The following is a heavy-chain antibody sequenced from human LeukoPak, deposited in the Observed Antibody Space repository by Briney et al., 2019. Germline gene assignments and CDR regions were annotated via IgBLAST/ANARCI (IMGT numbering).Heavy chain of an antibody. V-gene: IGHV1-2*02. CDR1: GYTFTGYY. J-gene: IGHJ6*02. Sequence: ASVKVSCKASGYTFTGYYMHWVRQAPGQGLEWMGWINPNSGGTNYAQKFQGRVTMTRDTSISTAYMELSRLRSDDTAVYYCARELVAGEDYYYCGMDVWGQGTTVTVSS. D-gene: IGHD6-19*01. CDR2: INPNSGGT. CDR3: ARELVAGEDYYYCGMDV.